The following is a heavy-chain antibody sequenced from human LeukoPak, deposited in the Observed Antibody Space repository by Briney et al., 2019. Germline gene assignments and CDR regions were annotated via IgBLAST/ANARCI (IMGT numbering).Heavy chain of an antibody. CDR3: ATSPCSGGSCFSGYFDY. D-gene: IGHD2-15*01. J-gene: IGHJ4*02. V-gene: IGHV3-23*01. Sequence: GGSLRLSCAASGFAFSSYAMNWVRQAPGKGLEWVSSISGSGVSTYYADSVKGRFTIFRDSSRNTLYLQMNSLRAEDTAIYFCATSPCSGGSCFSGYFDYWGQGTLVTVSS. CDR2: ISGSGVST. CDR1: GFAFSSYA.